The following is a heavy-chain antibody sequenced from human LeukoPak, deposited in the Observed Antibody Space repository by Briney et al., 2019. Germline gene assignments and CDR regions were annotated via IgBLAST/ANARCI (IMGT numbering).Heavy chain of an antibody. CDR1: GGSFSGYY. CDR3: ARGGKYQLLYNYYYYGMDV. D-gene: IGHD2-2*02. V-gene: IGHV4-34*01. Sequence: SETLSLTCAVYGGSFSGYYWSWIRQPPGKGLEWIGEINHSGSTNYNPSLKSRVTISVDASKNQFSLKLSSVTAADTAVYYCARGGKYQLLYNYYYYGMDVWGQGTTVTVSS. J-gene: IGHJ6*02. CDR2: INHSGST.